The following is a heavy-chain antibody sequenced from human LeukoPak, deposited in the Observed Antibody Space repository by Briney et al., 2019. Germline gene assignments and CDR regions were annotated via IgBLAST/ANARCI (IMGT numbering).Heavy chain of an antibody. CDR2: IMPFLDVA. CDR3: ARDHCSGGSCHGGH. CDR1: GDTFNDYT. Sequence: ASVKVSCKASGDTFNDYTFSRVRQAPGQGLEWMGRIMPFLDVANYAPKFQGRVTLTADKSTSTAYMELSDLKSEDTAVYYCARDHCSGGSCHGGHWGQGTLVTVSS. V-gene: IGHV1-69*04. D-gene: IGHD2-15*01. J-gene: IGHJ4*02.